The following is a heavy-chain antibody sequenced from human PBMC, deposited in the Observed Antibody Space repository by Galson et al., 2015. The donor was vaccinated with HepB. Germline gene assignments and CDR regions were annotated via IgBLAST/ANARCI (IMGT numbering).Heavy chain of an antibody. Sequence: SLRLSCAASGFTFSSYSMDWVRQAPGKGLEWVSYISSSSSSIYYADSVKGRFTISRDNAKNSLFLQMNSLRDEDTAVYYCARDRRYSSGWFDYWGQGTLVTVSS. D-gene: IGHD6-19*01. CDR2: ISSSSSSI. V-gene: IGHV3-48*02. CDR1: GFTFSSYS. J-gene: IGHJ5*01. CDR3: ARDRRYSSGWFDY.